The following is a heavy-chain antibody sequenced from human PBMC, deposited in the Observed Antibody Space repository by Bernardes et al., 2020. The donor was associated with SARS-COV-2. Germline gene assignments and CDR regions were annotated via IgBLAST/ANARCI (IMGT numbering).Heavy chain of an antibody. Sequence: GGSLRLSCAASGFTFSSYWMSWVRQAPGKGLEWVANIKQDGSEKYYVDSVKGRFTISRDNAKNSLYLQMNSLRAEDTAVYYCARDGSYYDFWSGYSTNYYYYGMDVWGQGTTVTVSS. V-gene: IGHV3-7*01. CDR2: IKQDGSEK. CDR1: GFTFSSYW. CDR3: ARDGSYYDFWSGYSTNYYYYGMDV. D-gene: IGHD3-3*01. J-gene: IGHJ6*02.